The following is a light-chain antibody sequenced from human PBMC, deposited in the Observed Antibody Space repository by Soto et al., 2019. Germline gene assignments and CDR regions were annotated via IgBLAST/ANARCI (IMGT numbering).Light chain of an antibody. CDR3: QQSYSTPVT. V-gene: IGKV1-39*01. J-gene: IGKJ1*01. CDR2: AAS. CDR1: QSISSY. Sequence: DIPMTQSPSSLSASVGDRVTITCRASQSISSYLNWYQQKPGKAPKLLIYAASSLQSGVPSRFSGSGYGTDFTLTISSLQPEDFATYYCQQSYSTPVTFGQGTKVEIK.